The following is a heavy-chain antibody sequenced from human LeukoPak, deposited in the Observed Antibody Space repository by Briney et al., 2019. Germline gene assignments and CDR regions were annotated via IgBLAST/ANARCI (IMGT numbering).Heavy chain of an antibody. CDR3: AKDWPPDS. Sequence: GGSLRLSCVASGFTFTSYAMSWVRQVPGKELEWVSAISASGGLTYYADSVKGRFTISRDSSKNTLYLQMNSLRAADTAVYYCAKDWPPDSWGQGTLATVSS. V-gene: IGHV3-23*01. J-gene: IGHJ5*01. CDR2: ISASGGLT. CDR1: GFTFTSYA.